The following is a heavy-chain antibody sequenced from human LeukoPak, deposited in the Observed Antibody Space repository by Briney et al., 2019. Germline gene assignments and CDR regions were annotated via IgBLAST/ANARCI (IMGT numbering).Heavy chain of an antibody. D-gene: IGHD2-15*01. V-gene: IGHV3-30*04. CDR3: ARDPDGGAFDY. Sequence: GGSLRLSCAASGFTFSSYAMHWVRQAPGKGLEWVAVISYDGSNKYYADSVKGRFTISRDNSKNTLYLQMNSLRAEDTAVYYCARDPDGGAFDYWGQGTLVTVSS. CDR1: GFTFSSYA. J-gene: IGHJ4*02. CDR2: ISYDGSNK.